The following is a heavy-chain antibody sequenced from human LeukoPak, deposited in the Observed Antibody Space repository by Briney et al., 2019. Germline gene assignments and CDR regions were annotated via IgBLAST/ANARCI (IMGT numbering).Heavy chain of an antibody. Sequence: SETLSLTCTVSGGSISSYYWSWIRQPPGKGLEWIGYIYYSGSTNYNPSLKSRVTISVDTSKNQFSLKLSSVTAADTAVYYCAREEGGLDYWGQGTLVTVSS. J-gene: IGHJ4*02. CDR3: AREEGGLDY. CDR1: GGSISSYY. D-gene: IGHD2-15*01. CDR2: IYYSGST. V-gene: IGHV4-59*01.